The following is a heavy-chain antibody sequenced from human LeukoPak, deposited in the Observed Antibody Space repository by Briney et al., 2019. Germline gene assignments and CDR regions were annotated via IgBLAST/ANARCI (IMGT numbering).Heavy chain of an antibody. CDR1: GFTFSDHY. CDR3: TRQQAAPGAFNINWFDP. V-gene: IGHV3-72*01. D-gene: IGHD6-13*01. J-gene: IGHJ5*02. CDR2: TRNKANSYTT. Sequence: GGSLRLSCAASGFTFSDHYMDWVRQAPGKGLEWVGRTRNKANSYTTEYAASVKGRFTISRDDSKNTAYLQMNSLKTEDTAVYYCTRQQAAPGAFNINWFDPWGQGTLVTVSS.